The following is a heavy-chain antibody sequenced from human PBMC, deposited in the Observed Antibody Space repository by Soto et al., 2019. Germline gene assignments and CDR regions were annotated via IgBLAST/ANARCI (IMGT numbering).Heavy chain of an antibody. Sequence: QVNLVESGGGVVQPGRSLRLFCVASGFTFSNHPMHWVRQAPGKGLEWVAVVSYDGSTKYYADSVKGRFTISRDNSKNALYLQMNSLRTDDTSIYYCAKDRSYCSSDRCQMIHAFDFWGQGTMVTVSS. D-gene: IGHD2-15*01. CDR3: AKDRSYCSSDRCQMIHAFDF. V-gene: IGHV3-30-3*01. CDR2: VSYDGSTK. J-gene: IGHJ3*01. CDR1: GFTFSNHP.